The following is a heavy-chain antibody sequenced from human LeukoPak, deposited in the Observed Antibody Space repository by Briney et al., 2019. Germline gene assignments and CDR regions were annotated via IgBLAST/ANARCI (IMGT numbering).Heavy chain of an antibody. CDR3: ARVGVWDILTGYYKPNFDY. CDR2: INHSGST. D-gene: IGHD3-9*01. CDR1: GGPFSGYY. J-gene: IGHJ4*02. V-gene: IGHV4-34*01. Sequence: SETLSLTCAVYGGPFSGYYWSWIRQPPGKGLEWIGEINHSGSTNYNPSLKSRVTISVDTSKNQFSLKLSSVTAADTAVYYCARVGVWDILTGYYKPNFDYWGQGTLVTVSS.